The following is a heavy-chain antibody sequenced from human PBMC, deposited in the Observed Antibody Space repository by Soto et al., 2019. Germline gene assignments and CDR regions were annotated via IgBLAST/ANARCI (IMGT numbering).Heavy chain of an antibody. CDR3: AGLKSLTGGYFDY. CDR2: IYYRGST. V-gene: IGHV4-30-4*01. J-gene: IGHJ4*02. Sequence: QVQLQESGPGLVKPSQTLSVTCTVSGGSISSGDYYWSWIRQPPGKGLEWIGYIYYRGSTYYNPSLKSRVTISVDTSKSQFSLKLSSVTAADTGVHYCAGLKSLTGGYFDYWGQGTLVTVSS. CDR1: GGSISSGDYY. D-gene: IGHD3-9*01.